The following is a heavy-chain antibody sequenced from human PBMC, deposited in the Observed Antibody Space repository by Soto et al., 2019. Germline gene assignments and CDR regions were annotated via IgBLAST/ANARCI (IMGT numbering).Heavy chain of an antibody. Sequence: EVQLVESGGGLVQPGGSLRLSCAASGFTFSNYWMYWVRQAPGKGLVWVSRVNNDGTDTTHADSVKGRFTISRHTAENTLYLQMNSLRAEDTAVYYCARGGLQHALDVWGQGSTVTVSS. V-gene: IGHV3-74*03. J-gene: IGHJ6*02. CDR2: VNNDGTDT. CDR3: ARGGLQHALDV. D-gene: IGHD6-13*01. CDR1: GFTFSNYW.